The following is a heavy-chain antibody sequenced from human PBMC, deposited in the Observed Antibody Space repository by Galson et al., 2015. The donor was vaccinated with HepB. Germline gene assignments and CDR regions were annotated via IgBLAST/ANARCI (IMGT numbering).Heavy chain of an antibody. CDR2: ISSSSSYI. Sequence: SLRLSCAASGFTFSSYSMNWVRQAPGKGLEWVSSISSSSSYIYYADSVKGRFTISRDNAKNSLYLQMNSLRAEDTAVYYCARETSLGYCSGGSCYQSFAAFDIWGQGAMVTVSS. D-gene: IGHD2-15*01. CDR3: ARETSLGYCSGGSCYQSFAAFDI. CDR1: GFTFSSYS. V-gene: IGHV3-21*01. J-gene: IGHJ3*02.